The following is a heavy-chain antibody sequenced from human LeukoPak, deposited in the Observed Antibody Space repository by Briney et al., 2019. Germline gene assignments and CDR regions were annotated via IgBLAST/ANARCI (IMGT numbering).Heavy chain of an antibody. Sequence: SETLSLTCTVSGGSISSYYWSWIRQPPRKGLEWIGYIYYSGSTNYNPSLKSRVTISVDTSKNQFSLKLSSVTAADTAVYYCARHVGYSSSPPFDYWGQGTLVTVSS. CDR2: IYYSGST. J-gene: IGHJ4*02. CDR1: GGSISSYY. D-gene: IGHD6-6*01. CDR3: ARHVGYSSSPPFDY. V-gene: IGHV4-59*08.